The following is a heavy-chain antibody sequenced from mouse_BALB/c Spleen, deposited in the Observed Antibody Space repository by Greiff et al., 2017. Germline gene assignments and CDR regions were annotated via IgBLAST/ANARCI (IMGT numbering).Heavy chain of an antibody. J-gene: IGHJ3*01. D-gene: IGHD1-2*01. CDR1: GYSITSDYA. CDR2: ISYSGST. CDR3: ARKTTAPAWFAY. V-gene: IGHV3-2*02. Sequence: VQLKESGPGLVKPSQSLSLTCSVTGYSITSDYAWNWIRQFPGNKLEWMGYISYSGSTSYNPSLKSRISITRDTSKNQFFLQLNSVTTEDTATYYCARKTTAPAWFAYWGQGTLVTVSA.